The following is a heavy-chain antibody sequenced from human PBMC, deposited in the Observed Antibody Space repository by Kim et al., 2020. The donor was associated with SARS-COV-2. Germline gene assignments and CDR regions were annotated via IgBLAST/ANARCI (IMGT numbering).Heavy chain of an antibody. CDR3: AKAYSSSWHPPGL. V-gene: IGHV3-30*18. CDR1: GFTFSSYG. D-gene: IGHD6-13*01. CDR2: ISYDGSNK. Sequence: GGSLRLSCAASGFTFSSYGMHWVRQAPGKGLEWVAVISYDGSNKYYADSVKGRFTISRDNSKNTLYLQMNSLRAEDTAVYYCAKAYSSSWHPPGLWGQGTLVTVSS. J-gene: IGHJ4*02.